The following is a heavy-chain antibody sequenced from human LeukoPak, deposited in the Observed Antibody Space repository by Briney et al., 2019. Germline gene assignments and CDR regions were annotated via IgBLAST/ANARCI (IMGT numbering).Heavy chain of an antibody. Sequence: PSETLSLTCTVSGGSISSGDYFWSWIRQPPGKGLEWIGYISNSGSTYYTASLKSRITISVDTSRNQFSLRLSSVSAADTAVYYCAREAYYVDFARSIGSWGQGTLITVSS. CDR3: AREAYYVDFARSIGS. J-gene: IGHJ4*02. D-gene: IGHD3-16*01. CDR1: GGSISSGDYF. CDR2: ISNSGST. V-gene: IGHV4-30-4*01.